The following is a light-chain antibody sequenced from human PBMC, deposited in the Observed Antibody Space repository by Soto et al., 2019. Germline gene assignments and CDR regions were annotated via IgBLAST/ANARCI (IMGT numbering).Light chain of an antibody. Sequence: EVVMTQSPGPLSLSPGERATLSCRASQSVSNNYLAWYHQRPGQPPRLLIYGASKRATGIPDKFSGSGSGTDFTLSVNRLEPEDVAVYYCQQYGSTPYTFGQGTKVDIK. CDR1: QSVSNNY. V-gene: IGKV3-20*01. CDR3: QQYGSTPYT. J-gene: IGKJ2*01. CDR2: GAS.